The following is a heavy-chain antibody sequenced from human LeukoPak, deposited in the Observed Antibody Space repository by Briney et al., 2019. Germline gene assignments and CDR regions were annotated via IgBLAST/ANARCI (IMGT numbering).Heavy chain of an antibody. CDR1: GVTFSSYS. D-gene: IGHD2-2*01. V-gene: IGHV3-21*01. CDR2: ISSSSSYI. CDR3: AAHQKGTSVFRVWFDP. Sequence: GGCMRLSCAASGVTFSSYSVNWGRQALGKGREWVSSISSSSSYIYYADSVKGRFTISRDNAKNSLYLQMNSLRAEDTAVYSCAAHQKGTSVFRVWFDPWGQGTLVTVSS. J-gene: IGHJ5*02.